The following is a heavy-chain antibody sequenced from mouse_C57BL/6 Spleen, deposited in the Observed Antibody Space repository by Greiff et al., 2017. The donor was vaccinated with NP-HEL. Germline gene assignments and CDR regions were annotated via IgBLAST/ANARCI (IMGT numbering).Heavy chain of an antibody. CDR2: INPNNGGT. CDR3: ASKDYDGPDY. J-gene: IGHJ2*01. V-gene: IGHV1-26*01. Sequence: VQLQQSGPELVKPGASVKISCKASGYTFTDYYMNWVKQSHGKSLEWIGDINPNNGGTSYNQKFKGKATLTVDKSSSTAYMELRSLTSEDSAVYYCASKDYDGPDYWGQGTTLTVSS. CDR1: GYTFTDYY. D-gene: IGHD2-3*01.